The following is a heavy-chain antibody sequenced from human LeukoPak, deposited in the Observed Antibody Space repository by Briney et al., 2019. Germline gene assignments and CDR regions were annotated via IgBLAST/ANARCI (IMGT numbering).Heavy chain of an antibody. V-gene: IGHV3-23*01. CDR3: AKLGQRYYGSGSYEPVFDY. D-gene: IGHD3-10*01. CDR1: GFTFSSYA. J-gene: IGHJ4*02. Sequence: QSGGSLRLSCAASGFTFSSYAMSWVRQAPGKGLEWVSAISGSGGSTYYADSVKGRFTISRDNSKNTLYLQMNSLRAEDTAVYYCAKLGQRYYGSGSYEPVFDYWGQGTLVTVSS. CDR2: ISGSGGST.